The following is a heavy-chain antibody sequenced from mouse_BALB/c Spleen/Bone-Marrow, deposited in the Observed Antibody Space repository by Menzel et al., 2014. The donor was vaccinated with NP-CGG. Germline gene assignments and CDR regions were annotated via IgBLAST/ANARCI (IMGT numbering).Heavy chain of an antibody. CDR1: GYTFTDYW. J-gene: IGHJ3*01. V-gene: IGHV1-69*01. D-gene: IGHD4-1*01. CDR2: IDTSDSYT. CDR3: ARGDWDDAY. Sequence: QVQLQQPGAELVMPGASVKMSCKASGYTFTDYWMHWVKQRPGQGLEWIGAIDTSDSYTSYNQKFKGKATLTVDESSSTAYMQLSSLTSEDSAVYYCARGDWDDAYWGQGTLVIVSA.